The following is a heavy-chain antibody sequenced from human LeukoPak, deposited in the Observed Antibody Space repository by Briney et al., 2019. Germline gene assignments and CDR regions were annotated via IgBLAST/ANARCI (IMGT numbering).Heavy chain of an antibody. J-gene: IGHJ3*02. CDR2: FDPEDGET. Sequence: ASVKVSCKVSGYTLTELSMHWVRQAPGKGLEWMGGFDPEDGETIYAQKFQGRVTMTEDTSTDTAYMELSSLRSEDTAVYYCATKAVGATTHNAFDIWGQGTMVTVSS. CDR1: GYTLTELS. CDR3: ATKAVGATTHNAFDI. V-gene: IGHV1-24*01. D-gene: IGHD1-26*01.